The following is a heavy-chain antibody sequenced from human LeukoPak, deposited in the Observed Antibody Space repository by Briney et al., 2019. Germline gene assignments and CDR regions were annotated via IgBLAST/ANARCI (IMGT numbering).Heavy chain of an antibody. Sequence: PGRSLRLSCAASGFTLSTYAMHWVRQAPGKGLECLSIIYSSGSTYYADSVKGRFIISRDNSNNTLYHQINSLRAEDTAVYYCAREALGGGGYWGQGTLVTVSS. V-gene: IGHV3-66*01. CDR3: AREALGGGGY. J-gene: IGHJ4*02. CDR1: GFTLSTYA. D-gene: IGHD3-10*01. CDR2: IYSSGST.